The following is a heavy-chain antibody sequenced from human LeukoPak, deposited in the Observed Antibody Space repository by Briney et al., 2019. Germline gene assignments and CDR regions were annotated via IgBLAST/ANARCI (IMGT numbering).Heavy chain of an antibody. Sequence: SETLSLTCAVSGGSISSGGYSWSWIRQPPGKGLEWIGYIYHSGSTYYNPSLKSRVTISVDTSKNQFSLKLSSVTAADTAVYYCARDARGYSYIDYWGQGTLVTVSS. D-gene: IGHD5-18*01. CDR2: IYHSGST. V-gene: IGHV4-30-2*01. CDR1: GGSISSGGYS. J-gene: IGHJ4*02. CDR3: ARDARGYSYIDY.